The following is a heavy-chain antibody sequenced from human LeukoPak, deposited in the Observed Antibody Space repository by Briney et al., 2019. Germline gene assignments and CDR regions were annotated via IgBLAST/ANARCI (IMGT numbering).Heavy chain of an antibody. CDR3: ARGPPIRGYRYGYDTGYYYSYSMDV. Sequence: ASVKVSCKASGYTFTGYYMHWVRQAPGQGLEWMGWMNPISGNTGHAQKFQGRVTMTRDTSISTAYMELSSLRSEDTAVYYCARGPPIRGYRYGYDTGYYYSYSMDVWGKGSTVTISS. CDR1: GYTFTGYY. D-gene: IGHD5-18*01. V-gene: IGHV1-8*02. J-gene: IGHJ6*03. CDR2: MNPISGNT.